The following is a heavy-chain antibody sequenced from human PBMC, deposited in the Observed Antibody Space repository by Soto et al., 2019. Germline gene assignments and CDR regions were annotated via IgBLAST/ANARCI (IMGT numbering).Heavy chain of an antibody. CDR2: MNPNSGNT. Sequence: CKASGYTFTSYDINWVRQATGQGLEWMGWMNPNSGNTGYAQKFQGRVTMTRNTSISTAYMELSSLRSEDTAVYYCAREEGYYYGMDVWGQGTTVTVSS. CDR3: AREEGYYYGMDV. J-gene: IGHJ6*02. V-gene: IGHV1-8*01. CDR1: GYTFTSYD.